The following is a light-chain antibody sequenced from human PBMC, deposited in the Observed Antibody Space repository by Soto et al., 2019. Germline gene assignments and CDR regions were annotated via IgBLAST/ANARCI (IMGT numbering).Light chain of an antibody. Sequence: DIPMTQSPSTLSASVGDGVTITCRASQNISVWLAWYQQRPGKAPKFLIYDASNLETGVSSRFSGSRSGTEFTLTIRSLQPDDFATYYCQQYDSSSPTFGQGTKLEIK. V-gene: IGKV1-5*01. CDR2: DAS. CDR3: QQYDSSSPT. J-gene: IGKJ2*01. CDR1: QNISVW.